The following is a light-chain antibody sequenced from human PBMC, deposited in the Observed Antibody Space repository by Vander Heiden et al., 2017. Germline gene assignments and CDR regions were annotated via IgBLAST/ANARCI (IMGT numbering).Light chain of an antibody. V-gene: IGKV1-39*01. CDR2: AAS. J-gene: IGKJ1*01. CDR1: QSISSY. CDR3: QESYSTPRT. Sequence: DIQMTQSPSSLSASVGDRVTITCRASQSISSYLNWYQQKPGKAPKLLIYAASRLQSGVPSRFSGSGSGTDFTLTISSLQPEDFATYYCQESYSTPRTFGQGTKVXIK.